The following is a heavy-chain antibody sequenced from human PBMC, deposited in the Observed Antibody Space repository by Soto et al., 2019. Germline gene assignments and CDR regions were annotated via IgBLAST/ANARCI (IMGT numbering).Heavy chain of an antibody. V-gene: IGHV3-30*18. D-gene: IGHD1-20*01. J-gene: IGHJ6*02. CDR3: AKDLVYGINFYYYGMDV. CDR1: GFPFSGYG. CDR2: ISYDGSNK. Sequence: QVQLVESGGGVVQPERSLGLSCAVSGFPFSGYGMHWARQAPGQGLEWVAVISYDGSNKYYADSVKGRFTISRDNSKNTLYLQMNSLRPDDTAVYYCAKDLVYGINFYYYGMDVWGQGTTVTVSS.